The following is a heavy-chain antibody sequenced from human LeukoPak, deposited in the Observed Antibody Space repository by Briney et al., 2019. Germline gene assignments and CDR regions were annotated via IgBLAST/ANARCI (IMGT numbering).Heavy chain of an antibody. J-gene: IGHJ4*02. Sequence: GGSLRLSCAASGFTFSSYGMHWVRQAPGKGLEWVAFIRYDGSNKYYADSVKGRFTISRDNSKNTLYLQMNSLRAEDTAVYYCANTKGASDPYFDYWGQGTLVTVSS. V-gene: IGHV3-30*02. D-gene: IGHD1-1*01. CDR1: GFTFSSYG. CDR3: ANTKGASDPYFDY. CDR2: IRYDGSNK.